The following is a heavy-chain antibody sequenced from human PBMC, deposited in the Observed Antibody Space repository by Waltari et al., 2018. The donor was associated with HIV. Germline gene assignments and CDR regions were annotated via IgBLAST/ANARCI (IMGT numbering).Heavy chain of an antibody. Sequence: EVQLVESGGGLVQPGRSLRLSCTASGFTFGDYAMSWVRQAPGKGLEWVGFIRSKAYGGTTEYAASVKGRFTISRDDSKSIAYLQMNSLKTEDTAVYYCTRDGGIGGNGMDVWGQGTTVTVSS. CDR3: TRDGGIGGNGMDV. V-gene: IGHV3-49*04. J-gene: IGHJ6*02. CDR1: GFTFGDYA. D-gene: IGHD1-26*01. CDR2: IRSKAYGGTT.